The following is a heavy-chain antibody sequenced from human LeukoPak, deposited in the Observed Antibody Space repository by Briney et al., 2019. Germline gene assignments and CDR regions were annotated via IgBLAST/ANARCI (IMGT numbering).Heavy chain of an antibody. CDR1: GYTFTGYY. J-gene: IGHJ4*02. CDR3: AREGLVSNWSYFDY. CDR2: INPNSGGT. Sequence: ASVKVSCKASGYTFTGYYMHWVRQAPGQGLEWMGRINPNSGGTNYAQKFQGRVTMTRDTSISTAYMELSRLRSDDTAVYYCAREGLVSNWSYFDYWGQGTLVTVSS. D-gene: IGHD6-13*01. V-gene: IGHV1-2*06.